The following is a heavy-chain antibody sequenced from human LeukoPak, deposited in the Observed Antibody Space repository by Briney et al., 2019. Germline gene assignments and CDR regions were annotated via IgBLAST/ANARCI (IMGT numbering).Heavy chain of an antibody. CDR3: ADFGSGSYIFNY. V-gene: IGHV3-23*01. J-gene: IGHJ4*02. Sequence: PGRSLRLSCVASGFTFRSHAMHWVRQAPGKGPEWVATIGHTSGAWYADSVMGRFTISRDNSKSMLYLHMNSLSGEDTALYYCADFGSGSYIFNYWGQGSLVTVSS. CDR1: GFTFRSHA. D-gene: IGHD3-10*01. CDR2: IGHTSGA.